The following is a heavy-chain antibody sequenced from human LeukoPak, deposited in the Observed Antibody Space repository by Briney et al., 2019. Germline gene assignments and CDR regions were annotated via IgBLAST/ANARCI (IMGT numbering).Heavy chain of an antibody. V-gene: IGHV3-23*01. CDR1: GFTFSSYW. J-gene: IGHJ4*02. CDR2: TNGDGAST. Sequence: QPGGSLRLSCAASGFTFSSYWMSWVRQAPGKGLEWVSATNGDGASTYYADSVKGRFTISRDNSKNMLYLQMNSLTVEDTAVYYCAVYNWGFDWWGQGTLVTVSS. D-gene: IGHD7-27*01. CDR3: AVYNWGFDW.